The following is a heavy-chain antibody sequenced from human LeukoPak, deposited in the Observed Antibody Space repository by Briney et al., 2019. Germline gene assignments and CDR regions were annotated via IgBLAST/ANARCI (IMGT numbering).Heavy chain of an antibody. V-gene: IGHV3-23*01. CDR2: ISGSGGST. CDR1: GFTFSGYA. D-gene: IGHD3-3*01. CDR3: AKDRDYDFWSGYQ. J-gene: IGHJ4*02. Sequence: GGSLRLSCAASGFTFSGYAMSWVRQAPGKGLEWVSAISGSGGSTYYADSVKGRFTISRDNSKNTLYLQMNSLRAEDTAVYYCAKDRDYDFWSGYQWGQGTQVTVSS.